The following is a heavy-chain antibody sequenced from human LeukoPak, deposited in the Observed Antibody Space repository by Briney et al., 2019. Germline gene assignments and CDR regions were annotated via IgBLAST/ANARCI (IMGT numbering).Heavy chain of an antibody. CDR1: GYTFTSYY. D-gene: IGHD6-19*01. V-gene: IGHV1-46*01. CDR2: INPSGGST. Sequence: GASVKVSCKASGYTFTSYYMHWVRQAPGQGLEWMGIINPSGGSTSYAQKFQGRVTMTRDTSTSTVYMELSSLRSEDTAVYYCARAVIAVAGTDFIDYWGQGTLVTVSS. J-gene: IGHJ4*02. CDR3: ARAVIAVAGTDFIDY.